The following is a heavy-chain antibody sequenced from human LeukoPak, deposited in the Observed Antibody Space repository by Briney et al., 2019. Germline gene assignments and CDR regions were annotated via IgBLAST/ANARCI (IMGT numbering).Heavy chain of an antibody. CDR3: ARSRTSTPRYFDWSDAFDI. D-gene: IGHD3-9*01. J-gene: IGHJ3*02. Sequence: GGSLRLSCAASGFTVSSNYMIWVRQAPGKGLECVSVIYSGGSTYYADSVKGRFTISRDNAKNSLYLQMNSLRAEDTAVYYCARSRTSTPRYFDWSDAFDIWGQGTMVTVSS. CDR2: IYSGGST. CDR1: GFTVSSNY. V-gene: IGHV3-53*01.